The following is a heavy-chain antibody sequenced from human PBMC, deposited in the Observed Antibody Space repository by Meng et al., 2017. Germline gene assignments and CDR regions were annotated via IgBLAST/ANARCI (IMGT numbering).Heavy chain of an antibody. D-gene: IGHD3-10*01. CDR1: CGSIVSCVYC. V-gene: IGHV4-31*03. J-gene: IGHJ2*01. CDR2: IYYSRCT. Sequence: QVELQDSCPGVVQPSQRRPLRCPVACGSIVSCVYCATWIRQHPGKGLEWIGYIYYSRCTYYDPSLKSRVTISVNTSKNNCSLKLSSVTAADTAAYYCARATLLNGSGCYYNWDWYFDLWGRGTLVTVSS. CDR3: ARATLLNGSGCYYNWDWYFDL.